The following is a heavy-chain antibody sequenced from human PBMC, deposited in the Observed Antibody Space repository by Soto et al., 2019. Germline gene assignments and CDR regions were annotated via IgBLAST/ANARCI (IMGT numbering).Heavy chain of an antibody. Sequence: QVQLVESGGGVVQPGRSLRLSCAASGFTFSSYGMHWVRQAPGKVLEWVAVISYDGSNKYYADSVKGRFTISRDNSKNTLYLQMNSLRGEDTAVYYCAKPVRYYDFWSGFSGYYGMDVWGQGTTVTGSS. D-gene: IGHD3-3*01. J-gene: IGHJ6*02. CDR3: AKPVRYYDFWSGFSGYYGMDV. CDR2: ISYDGSNK. V-gene: IGHV3-30*18. CDR1: GFTFSSYG.